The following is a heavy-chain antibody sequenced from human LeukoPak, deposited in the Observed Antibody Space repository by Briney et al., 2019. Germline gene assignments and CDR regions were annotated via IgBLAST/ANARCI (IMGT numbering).Heavy chain of an antibody. Sequence: GGSLRLSCAASGFTFSSYTMSWVRQAPGKGLEWVSTISDSGSSTYYADSMKGRFTISRDNSKNTMYLQMNSLRAEDTAVYYCARDSNVVVVPAASYYFDYWGQGTLVTVSS. CDR3: ARDSNVVVVPAASYYFDY. D-gene: IGHD2-2*01. V-gene: IGHV3-23*01. CDR1: GFTFSSYT. J-gene: IGHJ4*02. CDR2: ISDSGSST.